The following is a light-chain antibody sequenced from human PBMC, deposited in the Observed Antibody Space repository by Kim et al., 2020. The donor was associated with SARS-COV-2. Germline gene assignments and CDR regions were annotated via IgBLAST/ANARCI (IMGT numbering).Light chain of an antibody. J-gene: IGLJ3*02. V-gene: IGLV10-54*01. Sequence: QAGLTQPPSVSKGLRQTATLTCTGNSNNVGDEGAAWLQQHQGHPLKLLSYRNNNRPSGISERLSASKSGNTASLTITGLQPEDEADYYCSAWDRSLSAWVFGGGTQLTVL. CDR3: SAWDRSLSAWV. CDR2: RNN. CDR1: SNNVGDEG.